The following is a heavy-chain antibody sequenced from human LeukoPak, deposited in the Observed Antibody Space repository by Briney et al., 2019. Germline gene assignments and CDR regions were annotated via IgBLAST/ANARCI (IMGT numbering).Heavy chain of an antibody. Sequence: PSETLSLTCTVSGGSISSGGYYWSWIRQHPGKGLEWIGYIYYSGSTYYNPSLKSRVTISVDTSKNQFSLKLSSVTAADTAVYYCARVRFDDSGYFDYWGQGTLVTVSS. V-gene: IGHV4-31*03. CDR1: GGSISSGGYY. CDR3: ARVRFDDSGYFDY. D-gene: IGHD3-10*01. CDR2: IYYSGST. J-gene: IGHJ4*02.